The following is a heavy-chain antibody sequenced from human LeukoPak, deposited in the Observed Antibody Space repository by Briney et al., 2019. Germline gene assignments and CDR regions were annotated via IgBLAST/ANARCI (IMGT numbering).Heavy chain of an antibody. CDR3: ARTNVYYYASSDYYPYFDD. CDR2: ISAYNGNT. J-gene: IGHJ4*02. V-gene: IGHV1-18*01. Sequence: ASVKVSCKASGYTFTSYGISWVRQAPGQGLEWMGWISAYNGNTNYAQKLQDRVTMTTDTSTSTAYMELRSLRSDDTAVYYCARTNVYYYASSDYYPYFDDWAQGTLVTVSS. D-gene: IGHD3-22*01. CDR1: GYTFTSYG.